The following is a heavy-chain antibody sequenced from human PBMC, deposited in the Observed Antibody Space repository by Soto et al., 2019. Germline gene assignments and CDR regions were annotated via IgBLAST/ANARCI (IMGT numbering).Heavy chain of an antibody. CDR2: IYYSGST. CDR1: GGSISSYY. CDR3: ARHRYSYGVYYFDY. J-gene: IGHJ4*02. V-gene: IGHV4-59*08. D-gene: IGHD5-18*01. Sequence: LSLTCTVSGGSISSYYWSWIRQPPGKGLEWIGYIYYSGSTNYNPSLKSRVTISVDTSKNQFSLKLSSVTAADTAVYYCARHRYSYGVYYFDYWGQGTLVTVSS.